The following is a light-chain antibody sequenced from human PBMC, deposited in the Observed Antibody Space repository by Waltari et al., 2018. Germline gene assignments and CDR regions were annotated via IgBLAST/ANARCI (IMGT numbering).Light chain of an antibody. V-gene: IGKV3-15*01. CDR1: QSVGSN. CDR3: QQYNKWPPMYT. CDR2: GAS. J-gene: IGKJ2*01. Sequence: EIVMTQSPATLSVSPGERATLSCRASQSVGSNLAWYQQKPGQAPRLLIYGASTRATGIPARFSGSGSGTDFTLTISSLQSEDFAVYYCQQYNKWPPMYTFGQGTELEMK.